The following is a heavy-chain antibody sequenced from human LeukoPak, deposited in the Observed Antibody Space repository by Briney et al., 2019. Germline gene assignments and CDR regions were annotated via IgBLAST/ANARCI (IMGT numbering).Heavy chain of an antibody. Sequence: GASVKVSCKASGYTFTGYYMHWVRQAPGQGLEWMGWINPNSGGTNYAQKFQGRVTMTRDTSISTAYMELSRLRSDDTAVCYCAVEWLRFSWFDPWGQGTLVTVSS. J-gene: IGHJ5*02. D-gene: IGHD5-12*01. CDR1: GYTFTGYY. CDR2: INPNSGGT. V-gene: IGHV1-2*02. CDR3: AVEWLRFSWFDP.